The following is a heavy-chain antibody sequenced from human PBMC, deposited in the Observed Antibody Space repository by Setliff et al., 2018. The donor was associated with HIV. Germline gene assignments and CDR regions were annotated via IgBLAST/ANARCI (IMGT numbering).Heavy chain of an antibody. D-gene: IGHD6-19*01. J-gene: IGHJ4*02. Sequence: ASVKVSCKASGYTFTNYPIHWARQAPGQRLEWMGWIKTGNGNSEYSQKFQGRVAITRDTTASTVYMELSGLTSEDTAIYYCARGGLYVSGWYYLENWGQGTPVTVS. CDR1: GYTFTNYP. CDR3: ARGGLYVSGWYYLEN. V-gene: IGHV1-3*04. CDR2: IKTGNGNS.